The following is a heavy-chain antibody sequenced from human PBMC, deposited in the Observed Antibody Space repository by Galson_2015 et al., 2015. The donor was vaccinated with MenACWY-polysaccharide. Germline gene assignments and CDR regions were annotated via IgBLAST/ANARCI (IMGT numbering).Heavy chain of an antibody. Sequence: SLRLSCAVSGFTFSSYWMSWVRQAPGKGLEWVANINKDGSEQYYVDSVKGRFTISRDNAKNSLYLQMNSLRAEDTAVYYCAKYGSGSRTAFEIWGQGTMVTVSS. CDR3: AKYGSGSRTAFEI. CDR2: INKDGSEQ. CDR1: GFTFSSYW. V-gene: IGHV3-7*03. J-gene: IGHJ3*02. D-gene: IGHD3-10*01.